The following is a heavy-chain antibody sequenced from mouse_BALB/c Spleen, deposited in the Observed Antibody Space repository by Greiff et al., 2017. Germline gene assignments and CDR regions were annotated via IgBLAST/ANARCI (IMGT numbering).Heavy chain of an antibody. V-gene: IGHV3-6*02. D-gene: IGHD2-10*01. CDR1: GYSITSGYY. CDR2: ISYDGSN. J-gene: IGHJ3*01. CDR3: AREGAYYGNYEAY. Sequence: DVKLQESGPGLVKPSQSLSLTCSVTGYSITSGYYWNWIRQFPGNKLEWMGYISYDGSNNYNPSLKNRISITRDTSKNQFFLKLNSVTTEDTATYYCAREGAYYGNYEAYWGQGTLVTVSA.